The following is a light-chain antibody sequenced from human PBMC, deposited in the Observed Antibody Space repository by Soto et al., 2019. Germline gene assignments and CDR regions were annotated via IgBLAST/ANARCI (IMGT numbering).Light chain of an antibody. Sequence: EIVLTQSPGTLSLSPGERATLSCRASQSVSSSYLAWYQQKPGQAPRLLIYGASSRATGIPDRFNGSGSGTDFTLTLIRLEPEDYAVYYCKQYGSSPWTFGQGTKVEIK. CDR1: QSVSSSY. CDR3: KQYGSSPWT. J-gene: IGKJ1*01. CDR2: GAS. V-gene: IGKV3-20*01.